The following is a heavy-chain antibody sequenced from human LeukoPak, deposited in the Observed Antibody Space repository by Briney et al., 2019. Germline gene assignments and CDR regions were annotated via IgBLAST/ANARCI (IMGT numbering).Heavy chain of an antibody. Sequence: ASVKVSCKASGYTFTGYYMHWVRQAPGQGLEWMGWINPNSGGTNYAQKFQGRVTMTRDTFISTAYMELSRLRSDDTAVYYCARDQGGTHQLLYWPSGMDVWGQGTTVTVSS. CDR1: GYTFTGYY. J-gene: IGHJ6*02. V-gene: IGHV1-2*02. CDR3: ARDQGGTHQLLYWPSGMDV. CDR2: INPNSGGT. D-gene: IGHD2-2*02.